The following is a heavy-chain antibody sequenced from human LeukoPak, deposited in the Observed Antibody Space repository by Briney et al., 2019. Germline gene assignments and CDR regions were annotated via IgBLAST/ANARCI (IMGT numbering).Heavy chain of an antibody. CDR1: GGSISSYY. V-gene: IGHV4-59*01. J-gene: IGHJ4*02. CDR3: ASQFWWAAVDGPALDC. D-gene: IGHD2-21*01. CDR2: MYYSGST. Sequence: SETLSLTCTVSGGSISSYYWSWIRQPPGKGLEWIAFMYYSGSTKYNPSLKSRVTMSVDTSRNQFSLKLSSVTAADTAVYYCASQFWWAAVDGPALDCWGQGSLVTVSS.